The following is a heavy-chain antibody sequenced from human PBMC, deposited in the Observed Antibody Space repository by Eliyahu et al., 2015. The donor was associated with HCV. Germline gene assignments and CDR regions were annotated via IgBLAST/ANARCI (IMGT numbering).Heavy chain of an antibody. CDR1: GXXITPXY. CDR2: IHYSGST. J-gene: IGHJ5*02. CDR3: ASGGGGIAVTGTGGWFDP. Sequence: QVQLQESGPGLVKPSEPLSLTCTVPGXXITPXYWSWXRQPPGKGLEWIGYIHYSGSTNYNPSLKSRVTISVDTSKNQFSLNVTSVTAADTAMYYCASGGGGIAVTGTGGWFDPWGQGTLVTVSS. V-gene: IGHV4-59*01. D-gene: IGHD6-19*01.